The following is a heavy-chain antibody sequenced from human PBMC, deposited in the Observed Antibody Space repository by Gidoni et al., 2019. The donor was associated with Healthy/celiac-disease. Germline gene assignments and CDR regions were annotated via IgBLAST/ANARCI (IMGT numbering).Heavy chain of an antibody. D-gene: IGHD6-6*01. V-gene: IGHV1-46*03. CDR3: ARLRLYIAARPLDYGMDV. Sequence: QVQLVQSGAEVKKPGASVKVSCKASGYTFTSYYMHWVRQAPGQGLEWMGIINPSGGSTSYAQKFQGRVTMTRDTSTSTVYMELSSLRSEDTAVYYCARLRLYIAARPLDYGMDVWGQGTTAYRLL. CDR2: INPSGGST. J-gene: IGHJ6*02. CDR1: GYTFTSYY.